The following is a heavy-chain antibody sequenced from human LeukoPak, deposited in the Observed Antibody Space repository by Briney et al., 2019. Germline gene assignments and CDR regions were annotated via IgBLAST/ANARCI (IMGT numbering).Heavy chain of an antibody. J-gene: IGHJ4*02. CDR3: VKGGHFDY. CDR1: GFTFSSYA. CDR2: ISGSGGST. Sequence: GGSLRLSCAASGFTFSSYAMSWVRQAPGKGLEWVSAISGSGGSTYYADSVKGRFTISRDNSKNTLYLQMDSLRAEDTALYCCVKGGHFDYWGQGALVTVSS. V-gene: IGHV3-23*01.